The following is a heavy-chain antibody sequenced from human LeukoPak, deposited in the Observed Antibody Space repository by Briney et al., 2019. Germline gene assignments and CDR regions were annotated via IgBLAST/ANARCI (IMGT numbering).Heavy chain of an antibody. CDR1: GYTFTSYG. Sequence: ASVKVSCKASGYTFTSYGISWVRQAPGQGLEWMGWISAYNGNTNDAQKLQGRVTMTTDTSTSTAYMELRSLGSDDTAVYYCAREVPYYYDSSGYYLFDYWGQGTLVTVSS. V-gene: IGHV1-18*01. CDR2: ISAYNGNT. J-gene: IGHJ4*02. CDR3: AREVPYYYDSSGYYLFDY. D-gene: IGHD3-22*01.